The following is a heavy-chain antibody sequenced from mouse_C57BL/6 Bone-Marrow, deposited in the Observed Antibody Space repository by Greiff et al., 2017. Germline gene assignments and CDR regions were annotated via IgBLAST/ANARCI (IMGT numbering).Heavy chain of an antibody. D-gene: IGHD3-3*01. Sequence: VQLQQPGAELVKPGASVKLSCKASGYTFTSYWMQWVKQRPGQGLEWIGEIDPSDSYTNYNQKFKGKATLTVDTSSSTAYMQLSSLTSEDSAVYYCAQGGFAYWGQGTLVTVSA. CDR2: IDPSDSYT. J-gene: IGHJ3*01. V-gene: IGHV1-50*01. CDR1: GYTFTSYW. CDR3: AQGGFAY.